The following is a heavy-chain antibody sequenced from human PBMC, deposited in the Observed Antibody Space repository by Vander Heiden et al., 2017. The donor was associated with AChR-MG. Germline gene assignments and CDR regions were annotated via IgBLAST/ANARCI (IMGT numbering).Heavy chain of an antibody. J-gene: IGHJ4*02. CDR1: GYTFTDYF. CDR2: INPNSGGT. D-gene: IGHD1-1*01. Sequence: QVQLVQSGAEVKKPGAHVQVSCKAAGYTFTDYFIHWGRQAPGQGLEWMGWINPNSGGTDYAQKFQGRVTMTTDASISTAYMELSSLRSDDTAVYYCAKDYQRRLRLTTFDYWGQGTLVTGSS. CDR3: AKDYQRRLRLTTFDY. V-gene: IGHV1-2*02.